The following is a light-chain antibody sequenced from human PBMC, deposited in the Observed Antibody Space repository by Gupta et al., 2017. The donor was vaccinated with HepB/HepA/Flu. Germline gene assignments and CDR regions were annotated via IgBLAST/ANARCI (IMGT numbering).Light chain of an antibody. J-gene: IGLJ1*01. CDR1: KLADKY. CDR3: QECDSNTAF. Sequence: SYELTQPPSVSVSPGQTASITCSGDKLADKYASWYQQRPGQSPVMVIYQDNKRPSGLPVRFSGSNSGNTATLTISGTQAIDEADYYSQECDSNTAFFGTGTQVTVL. CDR2: QDN. V-gene: IGLV3-1*01.